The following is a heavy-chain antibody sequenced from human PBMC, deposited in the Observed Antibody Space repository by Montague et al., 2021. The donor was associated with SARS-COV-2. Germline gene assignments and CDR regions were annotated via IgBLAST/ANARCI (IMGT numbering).Heavy chain of an antibody. CDR1: GGSIRSYY. CDR2: IYYDGSI. Sequence: SETLSLTCTVSGGSIRSYYWSWIRPTPGKGLEWIGYIYYDGSINYNPSLKSRVTMSVDPSKNQFSLRLSSVTAADTAVYYCARYGSYFEHWGQGTLVTVSS. V-gene: IGHV4-59*03. D-gene: IGHD1-26*01. J-gene: IGHJ4*02. CDR3: ARYGSYFEH.